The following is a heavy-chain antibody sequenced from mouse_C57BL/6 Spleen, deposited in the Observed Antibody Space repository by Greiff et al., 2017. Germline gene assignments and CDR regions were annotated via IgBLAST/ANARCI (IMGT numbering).Heavy chain of an antibody. CDR3: AIYSNYPYYFDY. Sequence: DVKLQESGPGLVKPSQSLSLTCSVTGYSITSGYYWNWIRQFPGNKLEWMGYISYDGSNNYNPSLKNRISITRDTSKNQFFLKLKSVTTEDTATYYCAIYSNYPYYFDYWGQGTTLTVSS. CDR2: ISYDGSN. CDR1: GYSITSGYY. J-gene: IGHJ2*01. D-gene: IGHD2-5*01. V-gene: IGHV3-6*01.